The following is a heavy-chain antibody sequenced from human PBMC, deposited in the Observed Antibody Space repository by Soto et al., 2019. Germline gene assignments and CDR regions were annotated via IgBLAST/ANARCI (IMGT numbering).Heavy chain of an antibody. CDR1: GGTFSSYA. CDR2: IIPIFGTA. D-gene: IGHD2-2*01. V-gene: IGHV1-69*13. CDR3: AVREIDEGYCSSTSCKSFDY. J-gene: IGHJ4*02. Sequence: SVKVSCKASGGTFSSYAISWVRQAPGQGLEWMGGIIPIFGTANYAQKFQGRVTITADESTSTAYMELSSLRSEDTAVYYCAVREIDEGYCSSTSCKSFDYWGQGTLVTVSS.